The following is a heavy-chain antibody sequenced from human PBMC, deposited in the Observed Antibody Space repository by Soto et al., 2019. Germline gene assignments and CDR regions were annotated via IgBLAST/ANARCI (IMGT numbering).Heavy chain of an antibody. CDR2: ISYDGSNK. CDR3: ARAPRNSKGDY. CDR1: YA. Sequence: YAMHWVRQAPGKGLEWVAVISYDGSNKYYADSVKGRFTISRDNSKNTLYLQMNSLRAEDTAVYYCARAPRNSKGDYWGQGTLVTVSS. J-gene: IGHJ4*02. V-gene: IGHV3-30-3*01. D-gene: IGHD3-22*01.